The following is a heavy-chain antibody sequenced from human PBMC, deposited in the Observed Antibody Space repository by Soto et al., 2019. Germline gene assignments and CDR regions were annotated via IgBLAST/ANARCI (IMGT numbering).Heavy chain of an antibody. CDR3: SRNRSNSPDYFDY. D-gene: IGHD6-6*01. Sequence: SETLSLTCTVSGVSINIDDYYWTWMRQPPGKGLEWIGYIYYNGRTSYNPSLQSRVTISIDTSNNHFSLKLNSVSAADSAVYYCSRNRSNSPDYFDYWGQGTLVTVSS. CDR1: GVSINIDDYY. V-gene: IGHV4-30-4*01. CDR2: IYYNGRT. J-gene: IGHJ4*02.